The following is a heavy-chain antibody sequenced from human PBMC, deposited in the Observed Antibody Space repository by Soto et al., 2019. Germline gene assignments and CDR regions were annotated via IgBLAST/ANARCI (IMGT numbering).Heavy chain of an antibody. CDR2: ISGSGGST. J-gene: IGHJ3*02. CDR3: AKGPSRDYYGSGSQDAFDI. D-gene: IGHD3-10*01. Sequence: GGSLRLSCAASGFMFSDFAMTWVRQVPGKGLEWVSAISGSGGSTYYADSVKGRFTISRDNSKNTLYLQMNSLRAEDTAVYYCAKGPSRDYYGSGSQDAFDIWGQGTMVT. CDR1: GFMFSDFA. V-gene: IGHV3-23*01.